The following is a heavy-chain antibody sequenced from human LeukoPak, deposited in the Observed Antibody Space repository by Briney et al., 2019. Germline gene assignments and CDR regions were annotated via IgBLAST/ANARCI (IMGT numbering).Heavy chain of an antibody. Sequence: PGGSLRPSCAASGFTFSSYGMHWVRQAPGKGLEWVAFIRYDGSNKYYADSVKGRFTISRDNSMNTLYLQMNSLRAEDTAVYYCAKDWVIPDAFDIWGQGTMVTVSS. CDR2: IRYDGSNK. CDR3: AKDWVIPDAFDI. V-gene: IGHV3-30*02. D-gene: IGHD2-21*01. J-gene: IGHJ3*02. CDR1: GFTFSSYG.